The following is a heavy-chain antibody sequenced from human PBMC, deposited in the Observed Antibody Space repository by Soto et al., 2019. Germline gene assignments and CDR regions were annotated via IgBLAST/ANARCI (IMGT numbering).Heavy chain of an antibody. CDR2: INAGNGNT. Sequence: GASLKVACKASGYTFTIYAMHWGRQDPGQRLEWMGWINAGNGNTKYSQKFQGRVTITRDTSASTAYMELSSLRSEDTAVYYCASGLGYCSGGSCYDAFDIWGQGTMVTVSS. V-gene: IGHV1-3*01. CDR3: ASGLGYCSGGSCYDAFDI. J-gene: IGHJ3*02. CDR1: GYTFTIYA. D-gene: IGHD2-15*01.